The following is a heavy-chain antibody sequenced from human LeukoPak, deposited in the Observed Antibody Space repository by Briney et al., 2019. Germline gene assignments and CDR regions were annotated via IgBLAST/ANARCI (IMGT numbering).Heavy chain of an antibody. Sequence: SVNVSCKASGGTFSSYAISWVRQAPGQGLEWMGGIIPIFGTANYAQKFQGRVTITADESTSTAYMELSSLRSEDTAVYYCARFSGWHLAYLDYWGQGTLVTVSS. D-gene: IGHD6-19*01. CDR2: IIPIFGTA. J-gene: IGHJ4*02. CDR3: ARFSGWHLAYLDY. V-gene: IGHV1-69*13. CDR1: GGTFSSYA.